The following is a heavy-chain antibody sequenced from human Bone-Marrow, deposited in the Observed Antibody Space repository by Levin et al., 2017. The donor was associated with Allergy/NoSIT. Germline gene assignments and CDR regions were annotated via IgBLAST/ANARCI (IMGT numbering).Heavy chain of an antibody. D-gene: IGHD1-26*01. Sequence: GESLKISCAASGFTFSGSAMHWVRQASGKGLEWVGRIRSKANSYATAYAASVKGRFTISRDDSKNTAYLQMNSLKTEDTAVYYCTSQHIRSLSGSYQPGNYWGQGTLVTVSS. CDR3: TSQHIRSLSGSYQPGNY. J-gene: IGHJ4*02. CDR1: GFTFSGSA. V-gene: IGHV3-73*01. CDR2: IRSKANSYAT.